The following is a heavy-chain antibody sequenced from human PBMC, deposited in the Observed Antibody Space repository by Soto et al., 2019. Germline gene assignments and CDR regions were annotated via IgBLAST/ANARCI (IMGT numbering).Heavy chain of an antibody. CDR3: ARGGTRYCSGGSCYLEAFDI. Sequence: ASVKGSCKASGYTFTSYDINWVRQATGQGLEWMGWMNPNSGNTGYAQKFQGRVTMTRNTSISTAYMELSSLRSEDTAVYYCARGGTRYCSGGSCYLEAFDIWGQGTMVTVSS. V-gene: IGHV1-8*01. CDR1: GYTFTSYD. J-gene: IGHJ3*02. CDR2: MNPNSGNT. D-gene: IGHD2-15*01.